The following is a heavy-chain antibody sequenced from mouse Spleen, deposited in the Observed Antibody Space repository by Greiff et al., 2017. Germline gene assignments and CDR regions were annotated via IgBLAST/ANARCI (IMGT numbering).Heavy chain of an antibody. CDR1: GYAFSSSW. CDR3: ARSGNLDGNYVLYYAMDY. J-gene: IGHJ4*01. V-gene: IGHV1-82*01. D-gene: IGHD2-1*01. Sequence: QVQLKESGPELVKPGASVKISCKASGYAFSSSWMNWVKQRPGKGLEWIGRIYPGDGDTNYNGKFKGKATLTADKSSSTAYMQLSSLTSEDSAVYFCARSGNLDGNYVLYYAMDYWGQGTSVTVSS. CDR2: IYPGDGDT.